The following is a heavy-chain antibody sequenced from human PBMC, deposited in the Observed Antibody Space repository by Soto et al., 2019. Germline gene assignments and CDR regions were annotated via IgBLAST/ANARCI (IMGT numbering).Heavy chain of an antibody. CDR3: PRAYSTRLYDYPYYGMDV. CDR1: GFSFSNYA. D-gene: IGHD5-12*01. J-gene: IGHJ6*01. V-gene: IGHV3-30*03. CDR2: TSTNGNNK. Sequence: GGSLRLSCAASGFSFSNYAMHWVRQAPGKGLEWVAVTSTNGNNKYYADSVKGRFTISRDNSQNTMYLQMNSLRAEDTAMYYCPRAYSTRLYDYPYYGMDVWGQGTTVTVSS.